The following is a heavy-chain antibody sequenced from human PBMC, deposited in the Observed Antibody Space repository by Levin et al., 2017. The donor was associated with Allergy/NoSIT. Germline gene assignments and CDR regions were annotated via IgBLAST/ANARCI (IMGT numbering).Heavy chain of an antibody. D-gene: IGHD5-18*01. Sequence: PGGSLRLSCAVSGLDFSTNWMHWVRQIPGKGLVWVSRINSFGNKTTYADSVRGRFTISRDNAKSTLYLQMNSLRAEDTAVYYCARLGYSYGSDSWGKGTLVTVSA. CDR3: ARLGYSYGSDS. CDR2: INSFGNKT. V-gene: IGHV3-74*03. CDR1: GLDFSTNW. J-gene: IGHJ4*02.